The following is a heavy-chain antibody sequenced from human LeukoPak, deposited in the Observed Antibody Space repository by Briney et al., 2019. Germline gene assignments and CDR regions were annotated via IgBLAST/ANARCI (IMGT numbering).Heavy chain of an antibody. D-gene: IGHD3-22*01. CDR2: ISSSGSTI. CDR1: GFTFSDYY. CDR3: ARGFKWFPDAFDV. J-gene: IGHJ3*01. Sequence: GGSLRLSCAASGFTFSDYYMSWIRQAPGKGLEWVSYISSSGSTIYYADSVKGRFTISRDNTKNSLYLQMNNLRAEDTAVYYCARGFKWFPDAFDVWGQGTMVTVSS. V-gene: IGHV3-11*04.